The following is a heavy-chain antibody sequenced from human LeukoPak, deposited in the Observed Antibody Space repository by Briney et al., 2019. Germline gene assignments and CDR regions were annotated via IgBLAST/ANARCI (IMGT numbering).Heavy chain of an antibody. D-gene: IGHD5-18*01. Sequence: GGSLRLSCAASGFTFSSYAMSWVRQAPGKGLEWVSAISGSGGSTYYADSVKGRFTISRDNSKNTLYLQMSSLRAEDTAVYYCAKGLYSYGYGYYGMDVWGQGTTVTVSS. CDR3: AKGLYSYGYGYYGMDV. CDR1: GFTFSSYA. CDR2: ISGSGGST. J-gene: IGHJ6*02. V-gene: IGHV3-23*01.